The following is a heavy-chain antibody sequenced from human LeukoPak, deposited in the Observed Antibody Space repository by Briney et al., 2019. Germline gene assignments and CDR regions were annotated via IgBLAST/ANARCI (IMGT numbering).Heavy chain of an antibody. CDR3: ARGVYWFGELVPYYFDY. Sequence: ASVKVSCKASGYTFTSYGISWVRQAPGQGLEWMGWISAYNGNTNYAQKLQGRVTMTTDTSTSTAYMELRNLRSDDTAVYYCARGVYWFGELVPYYFDYWGQGTLVTVSS. V-gene: IGHV1-18*01. D-gene: IGHD3-10*01. CDR1: GYTFTSYG. CDR2: ISAYNGNT. J-gene: IGHJ4*02.